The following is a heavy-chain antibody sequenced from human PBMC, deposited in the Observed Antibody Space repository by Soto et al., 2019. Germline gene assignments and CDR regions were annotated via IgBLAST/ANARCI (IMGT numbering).Heavy chain of an antibody. J-gene: IGHJ6*02. V-gene: IGHV4-59*01. CDR3: ARGGSEGGLDI. Sequence: QLQLQESGPGVVKPSETLSLTCTVSGAPISVFYWTWIRQAPGKGLEWIGYLYYIGNTNYNPSLKSRVAMSMDTSKKHFYLTLTSATAADTAMYFCARGGSEGGLDIWGQGTTVTVSS. D-gene: IGHD3-10*01. CDR1: GAPISVFY. CDR2: LYYIGNT.